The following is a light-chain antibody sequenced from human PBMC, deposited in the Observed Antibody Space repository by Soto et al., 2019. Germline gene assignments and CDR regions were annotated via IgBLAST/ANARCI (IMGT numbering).Light chain of an antibody. CDR2: GAS. V-gene: IGKV3-20*01. Sequence: EIVLTQSPGTLSLSPGERATLSCRASQSVTNNFLAWYQHKPGQAPRLLIYGASSRPGGIPDRFSGSGTGTDFTLTISRLEPEDFAVYHCQQYGSSSGTFGQGTKLEI. J-gene: IGKJ2*01. CDR1: QSVTNNF. CDR3: QQYGSSSGT.